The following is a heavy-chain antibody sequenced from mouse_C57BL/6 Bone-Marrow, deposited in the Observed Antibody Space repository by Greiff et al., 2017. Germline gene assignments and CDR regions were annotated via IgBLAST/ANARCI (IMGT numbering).Heavy chain of an antibody. J-gene: IGHJ2*01. V-gene: IGHV1-42*01. Sequence: EVQLQQSGPELVKPGASVKISCKASGYSFTGYYMNWVKQSPEKSLEWIGEINPSTGGTTYNQKFKAKATLTVDKSSSTAYMQRKSLTSDASAVYYCARRRNYYYGSPYYGGQGTTLTVSA. CDR1: GYSFTGYY. D-gene: IGHD1-1*01. CDR3: ARRRNYYYGSPYY. CDR2: INPSTGGT.